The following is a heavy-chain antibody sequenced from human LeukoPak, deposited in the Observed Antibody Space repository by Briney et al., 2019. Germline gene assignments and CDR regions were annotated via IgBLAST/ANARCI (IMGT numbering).Heavy chain of an antibody. D-gene: IGHD2-21*01. V-gene: IGHV1-2*02. CDR2: INPSSGGT. CDR3: ARAPSVADAFDI. Sequence: ASVKVSCKASGYTFTGYYMHWVRQAPGQGLEWMGWINPSSGGTNYAQKFQGRVTMTRDTSISTAYTELSRLRSDDTAVYYCARAPSVADAFDIWGQGTMVTVSS. J-gene: IGHJ3*02. CDR1: GYTFTGYY.